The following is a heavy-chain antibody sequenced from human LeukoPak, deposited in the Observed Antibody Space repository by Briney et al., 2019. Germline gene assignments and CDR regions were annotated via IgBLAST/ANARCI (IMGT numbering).Heavy chain of an antibody. CDR2: IYYSGSP. V-gene: IGHV4-39*01. D-gene: IGHD6-13*01. CDR3: TGGTNSWYGVGDY. Sequence: PSETLSLTCTVFGGSISSSSYYWGWIRQPPGKGLEWVGSIYYSGSPYYKPSLKTRVTISIDTSKNQFSLKLGSVTAADTAVYYCTGGTNSWYGVGDYWGQGTLVTVSS. CDR1: GGSISSSSYY. J-gene: IGHJ4*02.